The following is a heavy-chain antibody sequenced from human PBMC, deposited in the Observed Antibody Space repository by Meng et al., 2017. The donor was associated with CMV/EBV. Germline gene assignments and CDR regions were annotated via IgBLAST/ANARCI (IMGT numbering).Heavy chain of an antibody. CDR2: IYYSGSN. D-gene: IGHD3-3*01. J-gene: IGHJ3*02. CDR3: ARANEHYDFWSGYYRAFDI. CDR1: DGSISSYY. Sequence: SETLSLTCTVSDGSISSYYWSWIRQPPGKGLEWIGYIYYSGSNNYNPSLKSRVTISVDTSKNQFSLKLSSVTAADTAVYYCARANEHYDFWSGYYRAFDIWGQGTMVTVSS. V-gene: IGHV4-59*01.